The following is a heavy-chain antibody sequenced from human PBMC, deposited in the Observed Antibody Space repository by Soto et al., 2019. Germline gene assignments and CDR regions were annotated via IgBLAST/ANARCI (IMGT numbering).Heavy chain of an antibody. CDR1: NGSISSSSHY. J-gene: IGHJ4*02. CDR3: ARRLRWPQYGEVFDF. CDR2: IYYTGTS. D-gene: IGHD3-10*01. V-gene: IGHV4-39*02. Sequence: SETLSLTCDVSNGSISSSSHYWGWIRQPPGKGLEWIASIYYTGTSYKNPSLKSRVTIAVDTSKNHFSLKLSSVTASDTAVYFCARRLRWPQYGEVFDFWGQGTLVTVSS.